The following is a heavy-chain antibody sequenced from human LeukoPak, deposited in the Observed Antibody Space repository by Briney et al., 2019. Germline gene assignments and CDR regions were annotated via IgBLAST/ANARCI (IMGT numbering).Heavy chain of an antibody. CDR3: ARGHESGGYQIDY. J-gene: IGHJ4*02. CDR1: GFTFSNYG. D-gene: IGHD6-13*01. V-gene: IGHV3-48*04. Sequence: PPGGSLRLSCAASGFTFSNYGMNWVRQAPGKGLEWISYIGSSSRTIYYVDSVRGRFTISRDNARNSVYLQMDSLRAEDTAVYYCARGHESGGYQIDYWGQGTLVTVSS. CDR2: IGSSSRTI.